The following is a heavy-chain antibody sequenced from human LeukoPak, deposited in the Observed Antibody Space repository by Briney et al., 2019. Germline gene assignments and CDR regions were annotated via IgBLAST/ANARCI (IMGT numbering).Heavy chain of an antibody. CDR1: GFTFSSYS. CDR3: ARVGESDYGDYGESDYYYYMDV. V-gene: IGHV3-21*01. D-gene: IGHD4-17*01. CDR2: ISSSSSYI. J-gene: IGHJ6*03. Sequence: GGSLRLSCAASGFTFSSYSMNWVRQAPGKGLEWVSSISSSSSYIYYADSVKGRFTISRDNAKNSLYLQMNSLRAEDTAVYYCARVGESDYGDYGESDYYYYMDVWGKGTTVTISS.